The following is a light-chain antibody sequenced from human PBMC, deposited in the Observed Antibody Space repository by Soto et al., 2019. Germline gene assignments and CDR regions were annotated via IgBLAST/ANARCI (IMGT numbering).Light chain of an antibody. V-gene: IGKV3-20*01. CDR1: QSISSSY. CDR2: GAS. J-gene: IGKJ1*01. Sequence: EIVLTQSPGTLSLFPGERATLSCRASQSISSSYLAWYQQKPGQAPSLHIHGASSRATGIPDRFSGAGSATDFTVTISRLEPEDFAVYYCHGNGSAPAWTFGKGNKVEIK. CDR3: HGNGSAPAWT.